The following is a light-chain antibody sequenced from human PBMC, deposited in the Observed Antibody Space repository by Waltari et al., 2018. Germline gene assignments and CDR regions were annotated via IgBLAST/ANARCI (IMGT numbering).Light chain of an antibody. Sequence: QTVVTQEPSFSVSPGGTVTLTCGLSSGSVSTSYYPSWYQQTPGQAPRTPHYSTNTRSSGVPDRFSGSILGNKAALTITGAQADDESDYYCVLYMGSGIWVFGGGTKLTVL. CDR1: SGSVSTSYY. J-gene: IGLJ3*02. CDR2: STN. CDR3: VLYMGSGIWV. V-gene: IGLV8-61*01.